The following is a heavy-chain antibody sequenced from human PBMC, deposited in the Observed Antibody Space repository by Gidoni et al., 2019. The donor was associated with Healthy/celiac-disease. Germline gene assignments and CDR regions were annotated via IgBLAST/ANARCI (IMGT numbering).Heavy chain of an antibody. D-gene: IGHD6-13*01. V-gene: IGHV3-23*01. Sequence: GGGLVQPGGSLRLSCAASGFTFSSYAMSWVRQAPGKGLAWVSAISGSGGSTDYAASVKGRFTISRDNSKNTLYLQMNSLRAEDTAVYYCAKDGQQLKAFDIWGQGTMVTVSS. CDR2: ISGSGGST. J-gene: IGHJ3*02. CDR3: AKDGQQLKAFDI. CDR1: GFTFSSYA.